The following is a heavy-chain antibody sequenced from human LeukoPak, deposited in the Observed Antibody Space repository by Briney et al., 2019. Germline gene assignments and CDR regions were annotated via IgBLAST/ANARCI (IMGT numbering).Heavy chain of an antibody. CDR3: ATDTGMTAARPDGWDFDY. V-gene: IGHV1-24*01. D-gene: IGHD6-6*01. CDR2: FDPEDGET. Sequence: GASVKVSCKVSGYTLTELSMHWVRQAPGKGLEWMGGFDPEDGETIYAQKFQGRVTMTEDTSTDTAYMELSSLRSEDTAVYYCATDTGMTAARPDGWDFDYWGQGTLVTVSS. J-gene: IGHJ4*02. CDR1: GYTLTELS.